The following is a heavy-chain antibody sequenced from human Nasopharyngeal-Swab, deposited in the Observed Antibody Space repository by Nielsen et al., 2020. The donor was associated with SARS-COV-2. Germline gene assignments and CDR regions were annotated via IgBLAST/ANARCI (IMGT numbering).Heavy chain of an antibody. J-gene: IGHJ3*02. CDR2: ISGSGGST. V-gene: IGHV3-23*01. Sequence: WIRQPPGKRLEWVSAISGSGGSTYYADSVKGRFTISRDNSKNTLYLQMNSLRAEDTAVYYCAKDLLAGDAFDIWGQGTMVTVSS. D-gene: IGHD2-21*01. CDR3: AKDLLAGDAFDI.